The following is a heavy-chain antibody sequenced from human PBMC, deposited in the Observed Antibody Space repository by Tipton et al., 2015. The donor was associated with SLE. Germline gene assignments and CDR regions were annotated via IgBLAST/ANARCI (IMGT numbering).Heavy chain of an antibody. V-gene: IGHV4-61*01. CDR1: GDSINSGTYY. CDR3: AKDPSSGTYKRYFMDV. D-gene: IGHD1-26*01. J-gene: IGHJ6*03. Sequence: TLSLTCTVSGDSINSGTYYWSWIRQPPGKGLEWIGNILYSGSTYYNPSLKSRVTISVDTSKNQFSLKLSSVTAADTAVYYCAKDPSSGTYKRYFMDVWGKGTTVTVSS. CDR2: ILYSGST.